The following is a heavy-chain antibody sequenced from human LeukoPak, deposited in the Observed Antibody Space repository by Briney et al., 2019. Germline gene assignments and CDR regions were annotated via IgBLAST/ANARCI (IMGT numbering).Heavy chain of an antibody. D-gene: IGHD3-10*01. V-gene: IGHV1-3*01. Sequence: ASXXVXCXAXXYTXTNYAIHWVRQAPGQRLEWMXWINAGNGNTKFSQNFQGRVTIARDTAATTAYMDLNSLRSEDTAVYYCVRGLLWFGELSPPGYWGQGTLVTVSS. CDR2: INAGNGNT. CDR3: VRGLLWFGELSPPGY. J-gene: IGHJ4*02. CDR1: XYTXTNYA.